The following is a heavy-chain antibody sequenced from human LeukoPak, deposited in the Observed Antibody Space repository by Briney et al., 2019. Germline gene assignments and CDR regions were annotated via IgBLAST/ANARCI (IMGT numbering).Heavy chain of an antibody. CDR3: ARGPRMTRTYYYYYGMDV. V-gene: IGHV4-34*01. Sequence: SETLSLTCAVYGRSFSGYYWSWIRQPPGKGLEWIGEINHSGSTNYNPSLKSRVTISVDTSKNQFSLKLSSVTAADTAVYYCARGPRMTRTYYYYYGMDVWGQGTTVTVSS. CDR2: INHSGST. J-gene: IGHJ6*02. CDR1: GRSFSGYY. D-gene: IGHD2-15*01.